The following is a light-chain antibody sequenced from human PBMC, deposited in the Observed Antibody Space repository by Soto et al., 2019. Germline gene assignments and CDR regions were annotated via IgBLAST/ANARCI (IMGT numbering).Light chain of an antibody. CDR2: KAS. J-gene: IGKJ4*01. CDR1: QTISTW. CDR3: RQYSTFPLT. V-gene: IGKV1-5*03. Sequence: DIQMTQSPSTLSASVGDRVTISCRASQTISTWLAWYQQKPGKAPNLLIYKASSLESGVPSRFSGSGSGTEFTLTISSLQPDDFATYYCRQYSTFPLTFGGGTKV.